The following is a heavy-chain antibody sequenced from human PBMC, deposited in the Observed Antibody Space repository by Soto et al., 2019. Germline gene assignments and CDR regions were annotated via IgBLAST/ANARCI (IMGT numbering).Heavy chain of an antibody. CDR1: GFTFSNAW. D-gene: IGHD3-22*01. V-gene: IGHV3-43*01. Sequence: GGSLRLSCAASGFTFSNAWINWVRQAPGKGLEWVSLISWDGGSTYYADSVKGRFTISRDNSKNSLYLQMNSLRTEDTALYYCAKDAGYYYDSSGYSHIPYFDYWGQGTLVTVSS. J-gene: IGHJ4*02. CDR2: ISWDGGST. CDR3: AKDAGYYYDSSGYSHIPYFDY.